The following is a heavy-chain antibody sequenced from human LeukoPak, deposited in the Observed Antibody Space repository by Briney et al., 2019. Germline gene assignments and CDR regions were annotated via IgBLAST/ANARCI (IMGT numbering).Heavy chain of an antibody. D-gene: IGHD5-24*01. J-gene: IGHJ4*02. CDR3: ARDRGWLQYIDY. Sequence: PGGSLRLSCAASGFTFRDYGMRWVRPAPGKGLEWVSSINWNGCNTAYADSVKGRFTISRDTAKDALYLQLSSLRAEDTALYYCARDRGWLQYIDYWGQGTLVTVFS. V-gene: IGHV3-20*04. CDR1: GFTFRDYG. CDR2: INWNGCNT.